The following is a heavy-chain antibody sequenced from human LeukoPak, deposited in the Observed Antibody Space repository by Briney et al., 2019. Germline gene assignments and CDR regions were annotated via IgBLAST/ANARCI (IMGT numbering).Heavy chain of an antibody. CDR2: ISGSGGST. D-gene: IGHD3-22*01. V-gene: IGHV3-23*01. J-gene: IGHJ6*02. CDR3: AKAGYYDSSGYNYYYGMDV. Sequence: PGGSLRLSCAASGFTFSSYAMNWVRQAPGKGLEWVSAISGSGGSTYYADSVKGRFTISRDNSKNTLYLQMNSLRAEDTAVYYCAKAGYYDSSGYNYYYGMDVWGQGTTVTVSS. CDR1: GFTFSSYA.